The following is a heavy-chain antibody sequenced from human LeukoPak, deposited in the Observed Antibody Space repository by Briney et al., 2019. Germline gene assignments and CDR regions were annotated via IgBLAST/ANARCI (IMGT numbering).Heavy chain of an antibody. J-gene: IGHJ4*02. Sequence: PSETLSLTCAVSGDSISCCYWTWIRQSAGKGLEWIGRIFITGSTNYNPSLQGRVTMSVDRSKSQLSLRLSSVTAADTAVYYCVRQGYNFGAFNAWGQGTLVTVSS. V-gene: IGHV4-4*07. CDR2: IFITGST. CDR1: GDSISCCY. D-gene: IGHD3-3*01. CDR3: VRQGYNFGAFNA.